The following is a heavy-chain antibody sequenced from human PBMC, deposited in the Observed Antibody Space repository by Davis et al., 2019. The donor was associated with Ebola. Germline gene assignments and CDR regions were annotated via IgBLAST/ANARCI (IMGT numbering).Heavy chain of an antibody. D-gene: IGHD6-19*01. J-gene: IGHJ5*02. V-gene: IGHV5-51*01. Sequence: PGGSLRLSCKGSGYSFTSYWIGWVRQMPGKGLEWMGIIYPGDPDTRYSPSFQGQVTISADKSITTAYLQWSSLKASDTAMYYCARRRGDWYHNWFDPWGQGTLVTVSS. CDR2: IYPGDPDT. CDR1: GYSFTSYW. CDR3: ARRRGDWYHNWFDP.